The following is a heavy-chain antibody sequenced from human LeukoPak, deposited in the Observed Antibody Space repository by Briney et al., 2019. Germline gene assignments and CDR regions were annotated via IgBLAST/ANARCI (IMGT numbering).Heavy chain of an antibody. CDR3: ARHATTIFGWFDP. J-gene: IGHJ5*02. CDR2: IYYSGST. CDR1: GGSISSSSYS. V-gene: IGHV4-39*01. D-gene: IGHD3-3*01. Sequence: SETLSLTCTVSGGSISSSSYSWGWIRQPPGKGLEWIGSIYYSGSTYYNPSLKSRVTISVDTSKNQFSLKLSSVTAADTAEYYCARHATTIFGWFDPWGQGTLVTVSS.